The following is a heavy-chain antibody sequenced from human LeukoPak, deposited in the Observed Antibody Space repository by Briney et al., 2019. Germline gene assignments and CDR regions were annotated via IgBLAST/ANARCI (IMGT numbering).Heavy chain of an antibody. J-gene: IGHJ4*02. V-gene: IGHV4-39*01. D-gene: IGHD5-24*01. CDR1: GGSISSSSYY. Sequence: PSETLSLTCTVSGGSISSSSYYWGWIRQPPGKGLEWIGSIYYSGSTYYNPSLKSRVTISVDTSKNQFSLKLSSVTAADTAVYYCARVRDGEDYFDYWGPGTLVTVSS. CDR3: ARVRDGEDYFDY. CDR2: IYYSGST.